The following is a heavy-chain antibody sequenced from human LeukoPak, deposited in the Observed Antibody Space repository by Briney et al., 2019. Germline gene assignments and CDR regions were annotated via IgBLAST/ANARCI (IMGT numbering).Heavy chain of an antibody. CDR2: IDPSDSYT. Sequence: GESLKISCKGSGYSFTTYWISWVRQMPGKGLEWMGRIDPSDSYTNYSPSFQGHVTISADKSISTAYLQWGSLEASDTAMYYCARQRGANWFDPWGQGTLVTVSS. V-gene: IGHV5-10-1*01. CDR1: GYSFTTYW. CDR3: ARQRGANWFDP. J-gene: IGHJ5*02.